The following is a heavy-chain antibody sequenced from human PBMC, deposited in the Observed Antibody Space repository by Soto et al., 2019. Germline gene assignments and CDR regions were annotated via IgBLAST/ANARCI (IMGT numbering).Heavy chain of an antibody. D-gene: IGHD2-15*01. CDR1: GGSFSGYY. CDR2: INHSGST. V-gene: IGHV4-34*01. Sequence: SETLSLTCAVYGGSFSGYYWSWIRQPPGKGLEWIGEINHSGSTNYNPSLKSRVTISVDTSKNQFSLKLSSVTAADTAVYYCARGRYCSGGSCSGRRYYYYYYMDVWGKGTTVTVSS. CDR3: ARGRYCSGGSCSGRRYYYYYYMDV. J-gene: IGHJ6*03.